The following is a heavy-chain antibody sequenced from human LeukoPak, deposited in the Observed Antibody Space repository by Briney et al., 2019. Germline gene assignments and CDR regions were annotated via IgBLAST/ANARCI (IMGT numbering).Heavy chain of an antibody. V-gene: IGHV4-59*01. J-gene: IGHJ2*01. CDR3: ARDRCSSRSCYLTITQEGYVDP. CDR1: GGSMNNYC. CDR2: IYYSGST. D-gene: IGHD2-2*01. Sequence: SETLSLTCAVAGGSMNNYCWSWVRQPPGRGLEWIGYIYYSGSTNYNTSLKRRVTIPLDRSKNQFSRKLSSVTAADTAVYYGARDRCSSRSCYLTITQEGYVDPWGRGTVVTVSS.